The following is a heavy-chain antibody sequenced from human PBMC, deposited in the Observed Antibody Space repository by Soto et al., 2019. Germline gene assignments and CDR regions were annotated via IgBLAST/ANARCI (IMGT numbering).Heavy chain of an antibody. CDR3: ARRKGDYYDSSGYHYYFDY. Sequence: QVQLVQSGAAVKKPGASVKVSCKASGYTFTDYYVHWVRQAPGQALEWMGWINPNSGGTKSAQKFQGRVTMTRDTSISTAYMELSRLRSDDTAVYYCARRKGDYYDSSGYHYYFDYWGQGTLVTVSS. D-gene: IGHD3-22*01. CDR1: GYTFTDYY. J-gene: IGHJ4*02. CDR2: INPNSGGT. V-gene: IGHV1-2*02.